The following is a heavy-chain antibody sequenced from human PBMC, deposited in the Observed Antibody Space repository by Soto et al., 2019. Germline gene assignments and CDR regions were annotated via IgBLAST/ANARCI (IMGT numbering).Heavy chain of an antibody. Sequence: QVQLVESGGGVVQPGRSLRLSCGASGFMFSSYAMHWVRQAPGKGLEWVAVISHDGSNKYYADSVKGRFTISRDNSKNTVYVQMNSLRAEDTAVYYCARGETYCGGYCYSGVDYWGQGTLVTVSS. V-gene: IGHV3-30-3*01. CDR2: ISHDGSNK. CDR1: GFMFSSYA. D-gene: IGHD2-21*02. J-gene: IGHJ4*02. CDR3: ARGETYCGGYCYSGVDY.